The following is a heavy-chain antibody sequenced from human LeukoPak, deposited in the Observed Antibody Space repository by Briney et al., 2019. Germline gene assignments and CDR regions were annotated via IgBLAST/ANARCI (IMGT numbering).Heavy chain of an antibody. Sequence: SETLSLTCTVSGGSIIGSYWTWIRQSPGGGLEYIGYIYNTVDVNYSPSLRSRATISIDMSRSQSSLRLKSVTAADTAIYYCARSRNYDSTGYNPTYYFDSWGQGALVTVSS. J-gene: IGHJ4*02. CDR3: ARSRNYDSTGYNPTYYFDS. CDR1: GGSIIGSY. D-gene: IGHD3-22*01. V-gene: IGHV4-59*01. CDR2: IYNTVDV.